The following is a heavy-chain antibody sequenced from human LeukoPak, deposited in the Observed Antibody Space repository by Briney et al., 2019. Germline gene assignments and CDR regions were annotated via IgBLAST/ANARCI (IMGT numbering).Heavy chain of an antibody. Sequence: GGSLTLSCAASGFTFSSYSMNWVRQAPRKRLEWVSSISSSSSYIYYAHSVKGRFTISRDNAKNSLYLQMNSLRAEDTAVYYCARDASVAENDYWGQGTLVTVSS. J-gene: IGHJ4*02. CDR1: GFTFSSYS. D-gene: IGHD3-16*01. CDR3: ARDASVAENDY. V-gene: IGHV3-21*01. CDR2: ISSSSSYI.